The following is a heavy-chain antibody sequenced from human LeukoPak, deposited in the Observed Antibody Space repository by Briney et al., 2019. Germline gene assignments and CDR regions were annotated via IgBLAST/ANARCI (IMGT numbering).Heavy chain of an antibody. CDR2: IYYSGST. Sequence: SETLSLTCTVSGGSISSYYWSWIRQPPGKGLEWIGYIYYSGSTYYNPSLKSRVTISVDTSKNQFSLKLSSVTAADTAVYYCARDNYYGSGGLDYWGQGTLVTVSS. D-gene: IGHD3-10*01. CDR1: GGSISSYY. J-gene: IGHJ4*02. CDR3: ARDNYYGSGGLDY. V-gene: IGHV4-59*12.